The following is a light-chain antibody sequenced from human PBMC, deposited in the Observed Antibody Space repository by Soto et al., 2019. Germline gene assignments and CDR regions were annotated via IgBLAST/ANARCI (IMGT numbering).Light chain of an antibody. J-gene: IGLJ1*01. CDR1: SSDVGGYDY. CDR2: EVT. CDR3: TSYAGSNTHYV. Sequence: QSVLTHPPSASWSPGHAVTISCTGTSSDVGGYDYVSWYQQHPGKAPKLMIFEVTKRPSGVPNRFSGSKSGNTASLTVSGLQAEDEADYYCTSYAGSNTHYVFGTGTKVTVL. V-gene: IGLV2-8*01.